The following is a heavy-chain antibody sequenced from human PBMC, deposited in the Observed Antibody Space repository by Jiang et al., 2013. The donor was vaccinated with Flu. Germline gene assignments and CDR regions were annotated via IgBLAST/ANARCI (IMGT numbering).Heavy chain of an antibody. CDR1: GFSFSSFA. D-gene: IGHD1/OR15-1a*01. Sequence: VQLLESGGGVIQPGGSLRLSCAASGFSFSSFAMSWIRQAPGKGLEWVSTLSDTGHTTYYADSVKGRFTISRDNSKNSLFLQLSRLRAEDTAVYFCAKDGGLPEAGTNFIDHWGQGTLVTVSS. J-gene: IGHJ4*02. V-gene: IGHV3-23*01. CDR3: AKDGGLPEAGTNFIDH. CDR2: LSDTGHTT.